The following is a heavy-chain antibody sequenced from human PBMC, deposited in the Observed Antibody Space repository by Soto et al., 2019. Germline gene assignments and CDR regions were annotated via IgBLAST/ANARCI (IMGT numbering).Heavy chain of an antibody. V-gene: IGHV3-21*01. CDR2: ISSSSSYI. J-gene: IGHJ6*03. CDR1: GFTFSSYS. D-gene: IGHD3-10*01. CDR3: ARGLYYYGSGSYYPDYYYYYMDV. Sequence: EVQLVESGGGLVKPGGSLRLSCAASGFTFSSYSMNWVRQAPGKGLEWVSSISSSSSYIYYADSVKGRFTISRDNAKNSLYLQMNSLRAEDTAVYYCARGLYYYGSGSYYPDYYYYYMDVWGKGTMVTVSS.